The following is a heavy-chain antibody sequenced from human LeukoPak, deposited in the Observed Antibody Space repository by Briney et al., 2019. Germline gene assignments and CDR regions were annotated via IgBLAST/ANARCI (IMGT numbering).Heavy chain of an antibody. Sequence: GGSLRLSCAASGFTFSDYYMSWIRQAPGKGLEWVSYISSSGSTIYYADSVKGRFTISRDNAKNSLYLQMNSLRAEDTAVYYCARYGSGVPSSYYYYYMDVWGKGTTVTISS. CDR3: ARYGSGVPSSYYYYYMDV. V-gene: IGHV3-11*04. D-gene: IGHD3-10*01. CDR2: ISSSGSTI. CDR1: GFTFSDYY. J-gene: IGHJ6*03.